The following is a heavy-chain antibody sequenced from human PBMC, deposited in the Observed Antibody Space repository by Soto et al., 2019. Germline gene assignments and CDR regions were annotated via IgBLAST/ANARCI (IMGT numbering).Heavy chain of an antibody. D-gene: IGHD3-10*01. Sequence: QVQLQESGPGLVKPSETLSLSCTVSGGSISSYYWSWFRQSPGKRMEWIGYVHHSWGSSYNPSLQSRVAISLDTSKSQFTLKVTSVPATDTPVYYCARQGFGPLHGLVDVWGQGPRSPSP. CDR2: VHHSWGS. CDR1: GGSISSYY. V-gene: IGHV4-59*08. J-gene: IGHJ6*02. CDR3: ARQGFGPLHGLVDV.